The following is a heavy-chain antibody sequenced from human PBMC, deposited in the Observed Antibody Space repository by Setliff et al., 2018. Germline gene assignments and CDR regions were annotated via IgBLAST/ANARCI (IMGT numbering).Heavy chain of an antibody. J-gene: IGHJ6*03. Sequence: SETLSLTCTVSGGSISSYYWSWIRQPAGKGLEWIGHIYIGGSANYNPSLRSRVTMSIDTSKNQFSLKLNSVTAADMAVYYCAREQWLDPPGYYYMDVWAKGTTVTLSS. CDR2: IYIGGSA. D-gene: IGHD6-19*01. CDR3: AREQWLDPPGYYYMDV. CDR1: GGSISSYY. V-gene: IGHV4-4*07.